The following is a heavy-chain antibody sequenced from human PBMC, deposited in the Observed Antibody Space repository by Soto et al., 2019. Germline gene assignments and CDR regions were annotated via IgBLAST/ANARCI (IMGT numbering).Heavy chain of an antibody. V-gene: IGHV4-39*01. J-gene: IGHJ5*02. CDR1: GGSISSSSYY. Sequence: SETLSLTCTVSGGSISSSSYYWGWIRQPPGKGLEWIGSIYYSGSTYYNPSLKSRVTISVDTSKNQFSLKLSSVTAADTAVYYCARLAIAARSRWFDPWGQGTLVTVSS. D-gene: IGHD6-6*01. CDR3: ARLAIAARSRWFDP. CDR2: IYYSGST.